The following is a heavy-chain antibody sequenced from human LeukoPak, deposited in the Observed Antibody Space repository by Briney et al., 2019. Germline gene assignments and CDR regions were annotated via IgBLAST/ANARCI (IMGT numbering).Heavy chain of an antibody. CDR1: GYTFTSYA. V-gene: IGHV1-3*01. J-gene: IGHJ4*02. D-gene: IGHD3-16*02. CDR3: ARSLRLGELSSASGY. Sequence: ASVKVSCKASGYTFTSYAMHWVRQAPGQRLEWMGWINAGNGNTKYSQKFQGRVTITRDTSASTAYMELSSLRSEDTAVYYCARSLRLGELSSASGYWGQGTLVTVSS. CDR2: INAGNGNT.